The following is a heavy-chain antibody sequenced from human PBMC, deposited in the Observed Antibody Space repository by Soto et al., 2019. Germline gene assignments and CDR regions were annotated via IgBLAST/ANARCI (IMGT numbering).Heavy chain of an antibody. Sequence: PGESLKISCKASGYTFSDYWLGWVRLLPGKGLELTGIIYPGDSNIRYSPSFQGQVTISADKSISTAYLQWSSLKASDTGIYYCARLYVVGSPWGFTPWGQGTRVTVSS. D-gene: IGHD2-15*01. CDR1: GYTFSDYW. V-gene: IGHV5-51*01. CDR3: ARLYVVGSPWGFTP. J-gene: IGHJ5*02. CDR2: IYPGDSNI.